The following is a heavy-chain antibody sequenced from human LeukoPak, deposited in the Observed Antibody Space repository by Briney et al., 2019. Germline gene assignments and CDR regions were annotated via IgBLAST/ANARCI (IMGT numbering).Heavy chain of an antibody. CDR2: INSDGINT. V-gene: IGHV3-74*01. CDR3: ARDLQGVVVASFDY. D-gene: IGHD2-15*01. CDR1: GFTFSGYS. Sequence: GGSLRLSCAASGFTFSGYSMNWVRQAPGKGLVWVSRINSDGINTSYADSVKGRFTISRDNSKNTLYLQMNSLRAEDTAVYYCARDLQGVVVASFDYWGQGTLVTVSS. J-gene: IGHJ4*02.